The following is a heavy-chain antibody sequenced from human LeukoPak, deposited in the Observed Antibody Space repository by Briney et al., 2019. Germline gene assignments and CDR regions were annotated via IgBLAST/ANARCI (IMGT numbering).Heavy chain of an antibody. V-gene: IGHV3-73*01. CDR3: TRHEDCSGASCYSPHDY. Sequence: GGSLKLSCAASGFTFSASTMHWVRQASGKGLEWVGRIRSKGNSYATAYAASVKGRFTISRDDSKNTAYLQMNSLKTEDTAVYYCTRHEDCSGASCYSPHDYWGQGTLVTFSS. CDR1: GFTFSAST. CDR2: IRSKGNSYAT. J-gene: IGHJ4*02. D-gene: IGHD2-15*01.